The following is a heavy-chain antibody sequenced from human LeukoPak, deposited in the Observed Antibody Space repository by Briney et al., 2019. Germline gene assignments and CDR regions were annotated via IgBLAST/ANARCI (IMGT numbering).Heavy chain of an antibody. CDR3: ARSILVVPVASHYNYGVDV. CDR1: GYTFAKHA. Sequence: ASVKVSCKASGYTFAKHAIHWVRQAPGQRLEWMGWINAGNGDTRYSQKFQGGVTITRDTSARTAYMELSSLRSEDTAVYYCARSILVVPVASHYNYGVDVWGQGTTVIVSS. D-gene: IGHD2-15*01. J-gene: IGHJ6*02. CDR2: INAGNGDT. V-gene: IGHV1-3*01.